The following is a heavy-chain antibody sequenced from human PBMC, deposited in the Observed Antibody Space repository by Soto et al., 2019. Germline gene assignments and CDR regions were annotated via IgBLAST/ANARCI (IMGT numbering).Heavy chain of an antibody. D-gene: IGHD5-12*01. J-gene: IGHJ4*02. CDR1: GFTFSNAW. Sequence: EVQLVESGGGLVKPGGSLRLSCAASGFTFSNAWMSWVRQAPGKGLEWVGRIKSKTDGGTTDYAAPVKGRFTISRXDXXNTLYLQMKSLKTEDTAVYYCTTGRNIGATMLHDYWGQGTLVTVSS. CDR3: TTGRNIGATMLHDY. CDR2: IKSKTDGGTT. V-gene: IGHV3-15*01.